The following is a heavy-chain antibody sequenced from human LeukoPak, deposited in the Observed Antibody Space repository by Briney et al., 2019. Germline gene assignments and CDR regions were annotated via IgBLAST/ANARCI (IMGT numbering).Heavy chain of an antibody. CDR1: GLTFSTSG. D-gene: IGHD1-14*01. V-gene: IGHV3-21*06. Sequence: KTGGSLRLSCTASGLTFSTSGFNWVRQAPGKGLEWVASIGPTGSDRYHADSIKGRFTISRDNANNFLYLQMNSLRAEDTAVYYCATETNGRHYDNWGQGTLLTVSS. J-gene: IGHJ4*02. CDR2: IGPTGSDR. CDR3: ATETNGRHYDN.